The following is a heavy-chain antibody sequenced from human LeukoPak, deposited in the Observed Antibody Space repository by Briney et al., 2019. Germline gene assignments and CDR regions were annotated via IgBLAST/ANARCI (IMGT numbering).Heavy chain of an antibody. CDR1: GFIFSNYA. CDR2: ISGSGGST. V-gene: IGHV3-23*01. J-gene: IGHJ4*02. D-gene: IGHD1-26*01. Sequence: QTGGSLRLSCTASGFIFSNYAMSWVRQAPGKGLEWVSAISGSGGSTYHADSVKGRFSISRDNPKNTLYLRMNSLRAEDTAVYYCAKRRSEWKLPSFDYWGQGTLVTVSS. CDR3: AKRRSEWKLPSFDY.